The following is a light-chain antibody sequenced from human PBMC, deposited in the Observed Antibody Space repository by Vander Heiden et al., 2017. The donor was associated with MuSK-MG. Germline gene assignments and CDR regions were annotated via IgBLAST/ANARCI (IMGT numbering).Light chain of an antibody. J-gene: IGKJ1*01. CDR3: QQYNNS. CDR1: QSISSW. Sequence: DIQMTQSPSTLSASVGDRVTITCRASQSISSWLAWYQQKPGKAPKLLIYKASILESGVPSRFSGSGSGTEFALTINSLQPDDFATYYCQQYNNSFGQGTRVEIK. CDR2: KAS. V-gene: IGKV1-5*03.